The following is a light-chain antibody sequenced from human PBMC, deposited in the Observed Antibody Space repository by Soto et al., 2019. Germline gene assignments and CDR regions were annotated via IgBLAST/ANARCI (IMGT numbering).Light chain of an antibody. V-gene: IGLV2-23*01. J-gene: IGLJ3*02. CDR1: SSDVGSYNL. CDR2: EGT. CDR3: CSYAGSTTWV. Sequence: SVLTQPASVSGSPGQSITISCTGTSSDVGSYNLVSWYRQHPGKAPKLMIYEGTKRPSGVSNRFFASKSGNTASLTISGLQAEDEADYYCCSYAGSTTWVFGGGTKVTVL.